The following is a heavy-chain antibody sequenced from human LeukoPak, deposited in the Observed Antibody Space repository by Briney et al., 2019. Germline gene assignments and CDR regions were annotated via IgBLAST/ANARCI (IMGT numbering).Heavy chain of an antibody. CDR1: GYTFTDYD. D-gene: IGHD1-1*01. V-gene: IGHV1-8*03. Sequence: ASVKVSCKTSGYTFTDYDIHWVRQAPGQGLEWMGWINPNSANTNYAQKLQGRVTFTRDTSLGIVYMELSGLTSEDAAVYFCARGDFCETKTAYDIWGQGTLVAVSS. CDR2: INPNSANT. J-gene: IGHJ3*02. CDR3: ARGDFCETKTAYDI.